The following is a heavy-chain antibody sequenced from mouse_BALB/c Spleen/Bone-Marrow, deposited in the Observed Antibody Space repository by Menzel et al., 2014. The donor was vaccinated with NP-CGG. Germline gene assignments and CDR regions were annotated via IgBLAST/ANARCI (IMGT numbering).Heavy chain of an antibody. V-gene: IGHV2-6-7*01. D-gene: IGHD2-10*02. CDR3: AREKYGNCYAMDY. CDR1: GFSLTGFG. Sequence: VKLQESGPGLVAPSQSLSIPCTVSGFSLTGFGINWIRQPPGKGLEWLGMIWGDGTTDYNSALKSRLSINKDNSRSQVFLKMNSLQAGDTARYYCAREKYGNCYAMDYWGQGTSVTVSS. J-gene: IGHJ4*01. CDR2: IWGDGTT.